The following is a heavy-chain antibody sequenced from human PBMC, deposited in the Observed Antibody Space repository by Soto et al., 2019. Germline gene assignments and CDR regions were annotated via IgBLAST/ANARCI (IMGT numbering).Heavy chain of an antibody. CDR2: IYYSGRT. V-gene: IGHV4-39*01. Sequence: LETLSLTCIVSGESISSSSYYWGWIRQPPGKGLEWIGSIYYSGRTYYNPSFKSRVTISIDTSKNQFSLKLSSVTATDTAVYYCARQRTTVVTQAYFDHWGQGALVTVSS. J-gene: IGHJ4*02. D-gene: IGHD2-21*02. CDR1: GESISSSSYY. CDR3: ARQRTTVVTQAYFDH.